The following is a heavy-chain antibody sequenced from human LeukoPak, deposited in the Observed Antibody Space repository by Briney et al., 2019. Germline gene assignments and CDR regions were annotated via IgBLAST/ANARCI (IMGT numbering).Heavy chain of an antibody. CDR3: ARDPLGAPYYFDY. J-gene: IGHJ4*02. Sequence: GGSLRLSCAASGFTFSSYSMNWVRQAPGKGLEWVSSISSSSSYIYYADPVKGRFTISRDNAKNSLYLQMNSLRAEDTAVYYCARDPLGAPYYFDYWGQGTLVTVSS. V-gene: IGHV3-21*01. CDR2: ISSSSSYI. D-gene: IGHD3-16*01. CDR1: GFTFSSYS.